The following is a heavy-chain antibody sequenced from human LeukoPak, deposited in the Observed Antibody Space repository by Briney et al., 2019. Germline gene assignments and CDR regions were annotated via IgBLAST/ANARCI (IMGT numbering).Heavy chain of an antibody. CDR3: AKVESSDWYSIDY. Sequence: GGSLRLSCAASGFTFSSYVMHWVRQAPGKGLEWVAVISYAGNNEYYADSVKGRFTISRDNSKNTLYLQMNSLRAEDTAVYYCAKVESSDWYSIDYWGQGTLVTVSS. J-gene: IGHJ4*02. V-gene: IGHV3-30*18. CDR2: ISYAGNNE. D-gene: IGHD6-19*01. CDR1: GFTFSSYV.